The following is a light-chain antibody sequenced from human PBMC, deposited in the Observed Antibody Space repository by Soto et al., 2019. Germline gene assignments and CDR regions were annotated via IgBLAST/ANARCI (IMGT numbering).Light chain of an antibody. Sequence: EIVLTQSPATLSLSPGERATLSCRASQSFSSYLAWYQQKPGQAPRLLIYDASKRAAGIPARFSGRGSGTDFTLTISSLEPEDFAVYYCQQRSNWHPVFTFGQGTRLEIK. CDR2: DAS. CDR1: QSFSSY. J-gene: IGKJ5*01. V-gene: IGKV3-11*01. CDR3: QQRSNWHPVFT.